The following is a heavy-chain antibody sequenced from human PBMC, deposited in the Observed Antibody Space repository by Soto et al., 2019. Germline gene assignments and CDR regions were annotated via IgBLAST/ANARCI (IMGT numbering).Heavy chain of an antibody. Sequence: GGSLRLSCAASGFTVSSNYMSWVRQAPGKGLEWVSVIYSGGSTYYADSVKGRFTISRDNSKNTLYLQMNSLRAEDTAVYYCARAVVPAAMGYYYYYMDVWGKGTTVTVSS. D-gene: IGHD2-2*01. CDR2: IYSGGST. CDR3: ARAVVPAAMGYYYYYMDV. J-gene: IGHJ6*03. CDR1: GFTVSSNY. V-gene: IGHV3-66*01.